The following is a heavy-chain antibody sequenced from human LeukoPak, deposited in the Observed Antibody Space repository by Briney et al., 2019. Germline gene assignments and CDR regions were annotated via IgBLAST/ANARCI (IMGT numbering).Heavy chain of an antibody. CDR2: IKQDGSEK. V-gene: IGHV3-7*01. CDR1: GFTFSSYC. J-gene: IGHJ6*02. CDR3: ARDFYYYGMDV. Sequence: GGSLRLSCAASGFTFSSYCMNWVRQAPGKGLEWVANIKQDGSEKYYVDSVKGRFTISRDNAKNSLYLQMNSLRAEDTAVYYCARDFYYYGMDVWGQGTTVTVSS.